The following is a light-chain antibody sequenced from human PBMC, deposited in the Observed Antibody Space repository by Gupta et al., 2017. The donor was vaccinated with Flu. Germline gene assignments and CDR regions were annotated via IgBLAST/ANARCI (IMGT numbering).Light chain of an antibody. V-gene: IGKV3-15*01. CDR3: QQYNIWPLWT. Sequence: ATLSVSPGERATVSCRASETVSDNLAWYKQKPGQAPRLLIYGASTRATGIPARFSGSGYGKEFTLTISSRQSEDSAVYYCQQYNIWPLWTFGRGTKVEIK. J-gene: IGKJ1*01. CDR1: ETVSDN. CDR2: GAS.